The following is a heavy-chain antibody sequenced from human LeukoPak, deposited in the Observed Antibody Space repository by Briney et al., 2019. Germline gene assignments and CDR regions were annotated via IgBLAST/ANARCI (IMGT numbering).Heavy chain of an antibody. Sequence: SETLSLTCTVSGGSISSSSYYWGWIRQPPGKGLEWIGSIYYSGSTYYNPSLKSRVTISVDTSKNQFSLKLSSVTAADTAVYYCARGSTYRGLLGWGQGTLVTVSS. V-gene: IGHV4-39*07. D-gene: IGHD5/OR15-5a*01. J-gene: IGHJ4*02. CDR1: GGSISSSSYY. CDR3: ARGSTYRGLLG. CDR2: IYYSGST.